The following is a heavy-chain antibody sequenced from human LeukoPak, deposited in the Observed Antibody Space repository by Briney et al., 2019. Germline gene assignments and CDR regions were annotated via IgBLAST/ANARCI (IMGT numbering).Heavy chain of an antibody. CDR2: ISYDGSNK. J-gene: IGHJ4*02. CDR1: GFTFRSYG. V-gene: IGHV3-30*03. Sequence: GGSLRLSCAASGFTFRSYGMHWVRQAQGKGLEWVAVISYDGSNKYYADSVKGRFTISGDNSKNTLYLQMNSLRAEDTAVYYCARDTPLAAAGYHDYWGQGTLVTVSS. CDR3: ARDTPLAAAGYHDY. D-gene: IGHD6-13*01.